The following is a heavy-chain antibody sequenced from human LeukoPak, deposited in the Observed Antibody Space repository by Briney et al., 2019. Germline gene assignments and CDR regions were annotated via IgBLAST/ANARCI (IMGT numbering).Heavy chain of an antibody. Sequence: EGSLRLSCAASGFTFSSYSMNWVRQAPGKGLEWVSSISSSSSYIYYADSVKGRFTISRDNAKNSLYLQTNSLRAEDTAVYYCARDPRYCSSTSCYKGVDYWGQGTLVTVSS. D-gene: IGHD2-2*02. CDR3: ARDPRYCSSTSCYKGVDY. CDR1: GFTFSSYS. CDR2: ISSSSSYI. V-gene: IGHV3-21*01. J-gene: IGHJ4*02.